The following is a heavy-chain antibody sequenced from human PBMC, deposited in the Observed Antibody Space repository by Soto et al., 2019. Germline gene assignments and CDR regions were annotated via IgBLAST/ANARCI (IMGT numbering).Heavy chain of an antibody. D-gene: IGHD3-10*01. CDR2: ISSSSSTI. Sequence: LRLSCAASGFTFSSYSMNWVRQAPGKGLEWVSYISSSSSTIYYADSVKGRFTISRDNAKNSLYLQMNSLRDEDTAVYYCAREPKRGSVTSSYYYYGMDVWGQGTTVTVSS. V-gene: IGHV3-48*02. CDR1: GFTFSSYS. J-gene: IGHJ6*02. CDR3: AREPKRGSVTSSYYYYGMDV.